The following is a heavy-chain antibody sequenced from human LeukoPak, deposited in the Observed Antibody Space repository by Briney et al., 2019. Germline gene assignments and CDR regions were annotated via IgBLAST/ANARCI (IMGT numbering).Heavy chain of an antibody. CDR2: ISSSSSTI. CDR3: AKVTHYYDSSGQADDAFDI. CDR1: GFTFSSYS. Sequence: GGSLRLSCAASGFTFSSYSMNWVRQAPGKGLEWVSYISSSSSTIYYADSVKGRFTISRDNSKNTLYLQMNSLRAEDTAVYYCAKVTHYYDSSGQADDAFDIWGQGTMVTVSS. V-gene: IGHV3-48*01. J-gene: IGHJ3*02. D-gene: IGHD3-22*01.